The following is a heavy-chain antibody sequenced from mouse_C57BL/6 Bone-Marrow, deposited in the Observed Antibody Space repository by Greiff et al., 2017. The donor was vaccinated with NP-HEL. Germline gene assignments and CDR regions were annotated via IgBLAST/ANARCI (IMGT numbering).Heavy chain of an antibody. CDR3: ARGDYGSSRFGYAMDY. J-gene: IGHJ4*01. V-gene: IGHV1-80*01. CDR2: IYPGDGVT. CDR1: GYAFSSYW. D-gene: IGHD1-1*01. Sequence: VQLQQSGAELVKPGASVKISCKASGYAFSSYWMNWVKERPGKGLEWIGQIYPGDGVTKYNGQFKGKATLTADKSSSTAYMQVSSLTSEDSAVYFCARGDYGSSRFGYAMDYWGQGTSVTVSS.